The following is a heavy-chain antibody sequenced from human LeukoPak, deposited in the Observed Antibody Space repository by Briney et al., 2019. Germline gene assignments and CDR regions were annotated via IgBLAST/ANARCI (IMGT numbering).Heavy chain of an antibody. D-gene: IGHD2-21*02. Sequence: SQTLSLTCAVSGDSVTSGGYYWTWIRHHPGKGLEWIGYISNSGTTSYNPSLKSRVSISVDTSDNQFSLRLTSVTAADTAVYYCARDVVVTSSPDAFDIWGQGTMVTVSS. CDR3: ARDVVVTSSPDAFDI. CDR2: ISNSGTT. CDR1: GDSVTSGGYY. J-gene: IGHJ3*02. V-gene: IGHV4-31*11.